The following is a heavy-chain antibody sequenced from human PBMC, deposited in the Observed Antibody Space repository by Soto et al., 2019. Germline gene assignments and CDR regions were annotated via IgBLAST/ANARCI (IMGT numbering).Heavy chain of an antibody. CDR3: ARDSAEHLVRRGFYYSYMDV. Sequence: EVQLVESGGGLVKPGGSLRLSCAASGVTFSSFSFNWVRQAPGKGLEWVSFILSSSGSIYYADSVKGRFPISRDNAKNSLYLQMNSLKDEDTAVYYFARDSAEHLVRRGFYYSYMDVWGKGTTVTVSS. D-gene: IGHD6-6*01. CDR2: ILSSSGSI. J-gene: IGHJ6*03. V-gene: IGHV3-21*01. CDR1: GVTFSSFS.